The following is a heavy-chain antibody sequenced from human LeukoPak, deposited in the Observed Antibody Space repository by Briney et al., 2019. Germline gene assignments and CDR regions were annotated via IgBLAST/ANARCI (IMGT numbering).Heavy chain of an antibody. CDR3: ARVGATYPHYYMDV. D-gene: IGHD3-16*01. CDR1: GDSISSSGDY. J-gene: IGHJ6*03. V-gene: IGHV4-39*01. CDR2: IYYSGST. Sequence: PSETLSLTFTVSGDSISSSGDYWGWIRQPPGKGLEWIGNIYYSGSTYYSPSLKSRVTIAVDTSKNQFSLKLTSVTAADTAVYYCARVGATYPHYYMDVWGKGTTVTVAS.